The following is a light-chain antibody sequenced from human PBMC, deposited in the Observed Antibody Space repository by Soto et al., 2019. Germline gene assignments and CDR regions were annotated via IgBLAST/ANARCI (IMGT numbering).Light chain of an antibody. V-gene: IGLV2-14*01. Sequence: QSVLTQPASVSGSPGQSSTISCTGNRSDVGGYNYVSWYQQHPGKAPKLMIYDVSNRPSGVSNRFSGSKSGNTASLTISGLQAEDEADYYCSSYTSSSTEVFGTGTKVTVL. CDR1: RSDVGGYNY. CDR2: DVS. J-gene: IGLJ1*01. CDR3: SSYTSSSTEV.